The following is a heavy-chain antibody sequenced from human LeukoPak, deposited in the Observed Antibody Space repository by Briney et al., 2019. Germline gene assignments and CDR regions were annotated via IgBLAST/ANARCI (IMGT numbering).Heavy chain of an antibody. D-gene: IGHD3-9*01. J-gene: IGHJ4*02. V-gene: IGHV3-53*01. Sequence: PGGSLRLSCAASGFTVSSNYMSWVRQAPGKGLEWVSVIYSGGSTYYADSVKGRFTISRDNSKNTLNLQMNSLRAEDTAVYYCARVRSDWLTFDYWGQGTLVTVSS. CDR2: IYSGGST. CDR3: ARVRSDWLTFDY. CDR1: GFTVSSNY.